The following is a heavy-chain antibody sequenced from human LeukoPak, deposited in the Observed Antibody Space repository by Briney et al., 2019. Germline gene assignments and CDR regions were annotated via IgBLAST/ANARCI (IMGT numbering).Heavy chain of an antibody. Sequence: ASVKVSCKASGYTFTNYGISWVRQAPGQGLEWMGWISAYNGNTNYAQKLQGRVTMTTDTSTSTAYMELRSLRSDDTAVYYCARATIPHWSNDYWGQGTLVTVSS. CDR3: ARATIPHWSNDY. CDR1: GYTFTNYG. D-gene: IGHD1-1*01. J-gene: IGHJ4*02. CDR2: ISAYNGNT. V-gene: IGHV1-18*01.